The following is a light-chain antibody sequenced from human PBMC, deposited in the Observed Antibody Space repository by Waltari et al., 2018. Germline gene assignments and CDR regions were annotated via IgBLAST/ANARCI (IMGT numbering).Light chain of an antibody. V-gene: IGKV3-11*01. J-gene: IGKJ1*01. Sequence: EIVLTQSPATLSLPPGERATLSCRASQSVGTSLAWYQHNPGQAPRLLIYDASNRASDISPRFSGSGSGTDFSLTISSLQSEDFAVYYCQQFNNWAPWTFGQWTKVEIK. CDR1: QSVGTS. CDR2: DAS. CDR3: QQFNNWAPWT.